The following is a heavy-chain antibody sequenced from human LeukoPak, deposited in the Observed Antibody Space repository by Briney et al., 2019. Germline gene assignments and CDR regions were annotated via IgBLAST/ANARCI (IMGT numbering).Heavy chain of an antibody. Sequence: PGGSLRLSCAASGFTFSDYYMSWIRQAPGKGLEWVSYISSSGSTIYYADSVKGRFTISRDNAKNSLYLQMNSLRAEDTAVYYCARADLAAAGTYYMDVWGKGTTVTVSS. D-gene: IGHD6-13*01. CDR1: GFTFSDYY. V-gene: IGHV3-11*04. CDR3: ARADLAAAGTYYMDV. CDR2: ISSSGSTI. J-gene: IGHJ6*03.